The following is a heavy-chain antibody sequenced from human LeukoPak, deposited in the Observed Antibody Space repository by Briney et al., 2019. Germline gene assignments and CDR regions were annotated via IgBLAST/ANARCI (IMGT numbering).Heavy chain of an antibody. CDR2: INAGSGNT. V-gene: IGHV1-3*01. CDR3: AREVSYYFDY. CDR1: GYTFTSYA. D-gene: IGHD6-6*01. Sequence: ASVKVSCKASGYTFTSYAMHWVRQAPGQRLEWMGWINAGSGNTKYSQKFQGRVTITRDTSASTAYMELSSLRSEDTAVYYCAREVSYYFDYWGQGTLVTVSS. J-gene: IGHJ4*02.